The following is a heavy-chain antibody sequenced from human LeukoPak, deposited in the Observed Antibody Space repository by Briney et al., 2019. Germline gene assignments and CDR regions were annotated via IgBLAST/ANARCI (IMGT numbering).Heavy chain of an antibody. CDR2: ISSTGSYI. Sequence: PGGSLRLSCAASGFTFSSYGMHWVRQAPGKGLEWVSSISSTGSYIYYADSVKGRFTISRDNAKNSLYLQMNSLRAEDTAVYYCARADSFWYFDLWGRGTLVTVSS. CDR1: GFTFSSYG. CDR3: ARADSFWYFDL. D-gene: IGHD3-3*01. V-gene: IGHV3-21*01. J-gene: IGHJ2*01.